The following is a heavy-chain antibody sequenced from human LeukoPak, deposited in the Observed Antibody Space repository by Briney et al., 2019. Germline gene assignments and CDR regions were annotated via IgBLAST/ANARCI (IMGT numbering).Heavy chain of an antibody. V-gene: IGHV5-51*01. Sequence: GESLKISCKGSGYTFTNYWIGWVRQMPGEGLEWMGIIYPDDSDSRYSPSFQGRVTISADKSITTAYLQWSSLKASDTAMYYCARRGGSSWYYFDYWGQGTLVTVSS. CDR3: ARRGGSSWYYFDY. CDR1: GYTFTNYW. D-gene: IGHD6-13*01. J-gene: IGHJ4*02. CDR2: IYPDDSDS.